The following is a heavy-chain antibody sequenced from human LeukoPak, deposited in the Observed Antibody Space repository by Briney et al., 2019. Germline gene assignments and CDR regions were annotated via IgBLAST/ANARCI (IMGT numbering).Heavy chain of an antibody. CDR3: ARASGCDFWSGYYPANWFDP. Sequence: GAPVKVSCKASGYTFTGYYMHWVRQAPGQGLEWMGWINPNSGGTNYAQKFQGRVTMARDTSISTAYMELSRLRSDDTAVYYCARASGCDFWSGYYPANWFDPWGQGTLVTVSS. D-gene: IGHD3-3*01. V-gene: IGHV1-2*02. J-gene: IGHJ5*02. CDR1: GYTFTGYY. CDR2: INPNSGGT.